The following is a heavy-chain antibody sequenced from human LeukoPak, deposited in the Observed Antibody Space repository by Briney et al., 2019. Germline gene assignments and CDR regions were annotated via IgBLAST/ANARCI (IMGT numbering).Heavy chain of an antibody. V-gene: IGHV1-46*01. Sequence: ASVKVSCKASGYTFTSYYMHWVRQAPGQGLEWMGIINPSGGSTSYAQKFQGRVTMTRDTSTSTVYMELSSLRSEDTAVYYCARGGTVVVVAATVPLLPWGQGTLVTVSS. D-gene: IGHD2-15*01. CDR3: ARGGTVVVVAATVPLLP. J-gene: IGHJ5*02. CDR2: INPSGGST. CDR1: GYTFTSYY.